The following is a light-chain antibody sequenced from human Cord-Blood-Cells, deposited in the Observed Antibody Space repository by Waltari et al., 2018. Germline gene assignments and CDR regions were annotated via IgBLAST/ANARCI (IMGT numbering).Light chain of an antibody. CDR3: CSYAGSVV. Sequence: QSALTQPRPVSGSPGQSVTFSCPGTSSDVGGYTYVSCYQQHPGKPPKLMIDDVMKRPSGVPDRFSGSKSVNTASLTISGLQAEDEADYYCCSYAGSVVFGGGTKLTVL. V-gene: IGLV2-11*01. CDR1: SSDVGGYTY. J-gene: IGLJ2*01. CDR2: DVM.